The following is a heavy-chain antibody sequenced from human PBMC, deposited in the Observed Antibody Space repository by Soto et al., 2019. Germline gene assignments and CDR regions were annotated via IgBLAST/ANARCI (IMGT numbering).Heavy chain of an antibody. CDR1: GASISSYY. V-gene: IGHV4-59*01. D-gene: IGHD6-13*01. Sequence: SETLSLTCPVSGASISSYYWSWIRQPPGKGLEWIGYIYYSGSTNYTPSLKSRVTISVDTSKNQFSLKLSSVTAADTAGYYCARGGSCSSSNDYWGQGTLVTVSS. CDR2: IYYSGST. CDR3: ARGGSCSSSNDY. J-gene: IGHJ4*02.